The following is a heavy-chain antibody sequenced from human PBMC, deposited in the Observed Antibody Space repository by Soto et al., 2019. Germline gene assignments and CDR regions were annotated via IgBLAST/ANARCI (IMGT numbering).Heavy chain of an antibody. D-gene: IGHD6-6*01. J-gene: IGHJ6*02. Sequence: QVQLVQSGAEVKKPGSSVTVSCTASGGTFSSYAVSWVRQAPGQGLGWMGVVIPKASQPKYSPKFQGRVTITADYSTAYMEVRSLRSDDTAVYYCARESSSPNYYYYGMDVWGQGTSVIVSS. CDR1: GGTFSSYA. CDR2: VIPKASQP. V-gene: IGHV1-69*01. CDR3: ARESSSPNYYYYGMDV.